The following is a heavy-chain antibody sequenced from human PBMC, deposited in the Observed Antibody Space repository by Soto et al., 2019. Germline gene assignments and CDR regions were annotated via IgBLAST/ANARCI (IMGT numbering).Heavy chain of an antibody. Sequence: GGSLRLSCAASGFTFSNAWMSWVRQAPGKGLEWVGRIKSKTDGGTTDYAAPVKGRFTISRDDSKNTLYLQMNSLKTEDTAVYYCTTDNGYYYDSSGYPIFDYWGQGTLVTVSS. D-gene: IGHD3-22*01. J-gene: IGHJ4*02. V-gene: IGHV3-15*01. CDR1: GFTFSNAW. CDR2: IKSKTDGGTT. CDR3: TTDNGYYYDSSGYPIFDY.